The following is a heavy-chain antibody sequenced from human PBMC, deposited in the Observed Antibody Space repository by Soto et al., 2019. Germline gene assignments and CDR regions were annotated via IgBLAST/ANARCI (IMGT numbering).Heavy chain of an antibody. V-gene: IGHV3-30*18. D-gene: IGHD6-19*01. CDR3: AKSLAVAAGWFDP. CDR1: GFIFKTYG. Sequence: VRLPCAASGFIFKTYGMHWVRQAPGKGLEWVAFISYDGSNEYYADSVKGRFTISRDNSKNTVFLQMNSLRGEDTAVYYCAKSLAVAAGWFDPWGQGALVTVSS. J-gene: IGHJ5*02. CDR2: ISYDGSNE.